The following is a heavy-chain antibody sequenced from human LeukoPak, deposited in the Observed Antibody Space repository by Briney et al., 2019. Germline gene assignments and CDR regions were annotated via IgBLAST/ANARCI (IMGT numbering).Heavy chain of an antibody. CDR1: GGSISSYY. CDR3: AGSYSSSPLFDY. D-gene: IGHD6-6*01. CDR2: IYTSGST. V-gene: IGHV4-4*09. J-gene: IGHJ4*02. Sequence: SETLSLTCTVSGGSISSYYWSWIRQTPGKGLEWIGYIYTSGSTNYNPSLKSRVTISVDTSKNQFSLKLSSVTAADTAVYYCAGSYSSSPLFDYWGQGTLVTVSS.